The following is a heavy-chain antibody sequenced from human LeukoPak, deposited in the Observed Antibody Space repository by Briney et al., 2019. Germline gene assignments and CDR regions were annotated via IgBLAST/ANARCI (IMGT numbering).Heavy chain of an antibody. J-gene: IGHJ4*02. V-gene: IGHV4-61*02. Sequence: SETLSLTCTVSGGSISSDSYYWGWIRQPAGKGLEWIGRIYISGHTNYNPSLKSRVTISVDTSENQFSLKLSSVTAADTAVYYCARVGGNSRKRYFDYWGQGTLVTVSS. CDR1: GGSISSDSYY. CDR3: ARVGGNSRKRYFDY. CDR2: IYISGHT. D-gene: IGHD4-23*01.